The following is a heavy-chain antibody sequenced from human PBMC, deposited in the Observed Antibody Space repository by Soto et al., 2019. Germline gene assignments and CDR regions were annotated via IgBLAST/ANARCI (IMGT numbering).Heavy chain of an antibody. CDR3: ARASYYDFWSGYYPPGGYGMDV. Sequence: KPGGSLRLSCAASGFTFSSYSMNWVRQAPGKGLEWVSSISSSSSYIYYADSVKGRFTISRDNAKNSLYLQMNSLRAEDTAVYYCARASYYDFWSGYYPPGGYGMDVWGQGTTVTVSS. J-gene: IGHJ6*02. CDR1: GFTFSSYS. CDR2: ISSSSSYI. V-gene: IGHV3-21*01. D-gene: IGHD3-3*01.